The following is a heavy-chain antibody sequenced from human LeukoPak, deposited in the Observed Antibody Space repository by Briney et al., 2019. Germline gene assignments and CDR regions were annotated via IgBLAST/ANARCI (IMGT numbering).Heavy chain of an antibody. J-gene: IGHJ4*02. V-gene: IGHV1-2*02. Sequence: ASVKVSCKASGYTFTGYYLHWVRQAPGQGLEWMGWIDPNSGGTNYGQKFQGRVTMTRDTSITTADMELNRLRSDDTAVYYCARYGTYDTSGYYYGHWGQGTLVTVSS. CDR3: ARYGTYDTSGYYYGH. CDR2: IDPNSGGT. D-gene: IGHD3-22*01. CDR1: GYTFTGYY.